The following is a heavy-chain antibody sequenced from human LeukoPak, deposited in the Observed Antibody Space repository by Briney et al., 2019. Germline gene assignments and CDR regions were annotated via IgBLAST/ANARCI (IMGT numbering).Heavy chain of an antibody. CDR3: AEEVGNTYPTFDY. J-gene: IGHJ4*02. D-gene: IGHD1-26*01. V-gene: IGHV3-23*01. CDR2: ISGSGGST. Sequence: QPGGSLRLSCAASGFTFSNYVMSWVRQAPGKGLEWVSSISGSGGSTYYADSVKGRFTISRDNSKNTLYLQMNSLRVEDTAAYYCAEEVGNTYPTFDYWGQGTLVTVSS. CDR1: GFTFSNYV.